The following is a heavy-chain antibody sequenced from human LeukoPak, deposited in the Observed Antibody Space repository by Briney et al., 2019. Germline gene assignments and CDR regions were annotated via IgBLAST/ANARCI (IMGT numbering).Heavy chain of an antibody. CDR1: GYAFTSYY. D-gene: IGHD3-22*01. J-gene: IGHJ3*02. CDR2: MNPNSGNT. CDR3: ARDRLPFYYDSSGYDACDI. V-gene: IGHV1-8*03. Sequence: ASVKVSCKASGYAFTSYYMHWVRQAPGQGLEWMGWMNPNSGNTGYAQKFQGRVTITRSISISTVYMEVSSLRSEDTAVYYCARDRLPFYYDSSGYDACDIWGQGTMVTVSS.